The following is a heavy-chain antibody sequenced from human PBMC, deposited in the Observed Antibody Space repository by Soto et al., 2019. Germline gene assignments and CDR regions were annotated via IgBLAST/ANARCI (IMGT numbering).Heavy chain of an antibody. CDR1: GGSISSSNW. CDR3: ASPGNSRPYGMAV. V-gene: IGHV4-4*02. J-gene: IGHJ6*02. Sequence: QVQLQEAGPGLVKPSGTLSLTCAVSGGSISSSNWWRWVRQPPGKGLEWIGEIYHSGSTNYNPSLTSRVTISVDKSKNQFSLKLSSVTAADTAVYSCASPGNSRPYGMAVWGQGTTVTVSS. D-gene: IGHD4-4*01. CDR2: IYHSGST.